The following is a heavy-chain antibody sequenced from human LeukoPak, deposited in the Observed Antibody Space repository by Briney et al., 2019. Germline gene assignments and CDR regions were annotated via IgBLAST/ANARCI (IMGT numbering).Heavy chain of an antibody. CDR3: ASTSTPRYCSSTSCYDSYYYYYYGMDV. D-gene: IGHD2-2*01. J-gene: IGHJ6*02. V-gene: IGHV1-69*13. Sequence: SVKVSCKASGGTFSGYAISWVRQAPGQGLEWMGGIIPIFGTANYAQKFQGRVTITADESTSTAYMELSSLRSEDTAVYYCASTSTPRYCSSTSCYDSYYYYYYGMDVWGQGTTVTVSS. CDR1: GGTFSGYA. CDR2: IIPIFGTA.